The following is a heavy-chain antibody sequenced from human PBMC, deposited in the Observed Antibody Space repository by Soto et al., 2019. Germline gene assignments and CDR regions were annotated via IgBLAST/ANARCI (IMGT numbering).Heavy chain of an antibody. CDR1: GYTFTIYY. Sequence: ASMKGSCRASGYTFTIYYMHWVRQAPGQGLGWMGISNPSGGSTRYSQKCQGRVTRTRDTSTSRVYMELSSLRSEDTAVYYCARGDPPQVSYYLYYGLDIWGQGTTVTVSS. D-gene: IGHD2-8*01. J-gene: IGHJ6*02. V-gene: IGHV1-46*01. CDR3: ARGDPPQVSYYLYYGLDI. CDR2: SNPSGGST.